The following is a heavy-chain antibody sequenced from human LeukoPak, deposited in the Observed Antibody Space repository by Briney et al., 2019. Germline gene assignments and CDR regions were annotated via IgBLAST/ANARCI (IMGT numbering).Heavy chain of an antibody. D-gene: IGHD3-3*01. CDR1: GGSISSYY. V-gene: IGHV4-59*01. J-gene: IGHJ4*02. CDR3: AGGDFHVDY. Sequence: SETLSLTCTVSGGSISSYYGSWIRQPPGKGLEWIGYISYGGSTNYNPSLKSRVTISVDTSKNQFSLKLSSVTAADTAVYYCAGGDFHVDYWGQGPLVTVSS. CDR2: ISYGGST.